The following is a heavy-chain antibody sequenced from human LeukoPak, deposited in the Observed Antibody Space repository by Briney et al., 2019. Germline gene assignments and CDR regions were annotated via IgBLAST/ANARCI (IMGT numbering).Heavy chain of an antibody. Sequence: GGSLRLSCAASGFTFSSYAMHWVRQAPGKGLEWVAVISYDGSNKYYADSVKGRFTISRDNSKNTLYLQMNSLRAEDTAVYYCAREGIVGATGFDYWGQGTLVTVSS. J-gene: IGHJ4*02. D-gene: IGHD1-26*01. CDR3: AREGIVGATGFDY. CDR1: GFTFSSYA. V-gene: IGHV3-30-3*01. CDR2: ISYDGSNK.